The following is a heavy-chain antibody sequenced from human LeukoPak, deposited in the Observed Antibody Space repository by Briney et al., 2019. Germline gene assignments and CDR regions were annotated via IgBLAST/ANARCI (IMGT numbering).Heavy chain of an antibody. CDR3: AKDQRSYYDSSGYSTDAFDI. V-gene: IGHV3-23*01. J-gene: IGHJ3*02. D-gene: IGHD3-22*01. CDR1: GFTFSNYA. Sequence: PGGSLRLSCAASGFTFSNYAMSWVRQAPGKGLEWVSGISGSGGTTSYPDSVKGRFTISRDNSKNTLHLQMTNLRADDTAVYYCAKDQRSYYDSSGYSTDAFDIWGQGTMVTVSS. CDR2: ISGSGGTT.